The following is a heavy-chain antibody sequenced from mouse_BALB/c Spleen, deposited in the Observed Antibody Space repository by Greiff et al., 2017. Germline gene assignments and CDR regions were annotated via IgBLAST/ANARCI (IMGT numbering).Heavy chain of an antibody. CDR2: ISSGGSYT. Sequence: EVMLVESGGGLVKPGGSLKLSCAASGFTFSSYAMSWVRQSPEKRLEWVAEISSGGSYTYYPDTVTGRFTISRDNAKNTLYLEMSSLRSEDTARYYCARDRGDYWGQGTSVTVSS. V-gene: IGHV5-9-4*01. CDR3: ARDRGDY. J-gene: IGHJ4*01. CDR1: GFTFSSYA.